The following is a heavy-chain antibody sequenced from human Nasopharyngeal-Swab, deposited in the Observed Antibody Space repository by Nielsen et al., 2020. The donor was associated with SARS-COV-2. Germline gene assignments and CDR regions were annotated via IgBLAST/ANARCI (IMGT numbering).Heavy chain of an antibody. V-gene: IGHV4-31*03. J-gene: IGHJ3*02. D-gene: IGHD3-22*01. Sequence: SETLSLTCTVSGGSISSGGYYWSWIRPHPGKGLEWIGYIYYSGSTYYNPSLKSRVTISVDTSKNQFSLKLSSVTAADTAVYYCARARITMIVVVDALDIWGQGTMVTVSS. CDR2: IYYSGST. CDR1: GGSISSGGYY. CDR3: ARARITMIVVVDALDI.